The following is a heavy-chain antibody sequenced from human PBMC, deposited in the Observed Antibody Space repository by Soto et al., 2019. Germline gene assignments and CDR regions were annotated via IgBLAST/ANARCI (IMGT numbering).Heavy chain of an antibody. CDR2: IYPDDSDT. CDR1: GYTFTAHW. V-gene: IGHV5-51*01. J-gene: IGHJ4*02. D-gene: IGHD4-17*01. CDR3: AILAGDYIGRGFDY. Sequence: PGESLKISCKGSGYTFTAHWIAWVRQMPGKRLEWMGLIYPDDSDTRYSPSFQGQVTISADKSSNTAYLQWSSLKASDTAIYYCAILAGDYIGRGFDYWGQGTPVTVSS.